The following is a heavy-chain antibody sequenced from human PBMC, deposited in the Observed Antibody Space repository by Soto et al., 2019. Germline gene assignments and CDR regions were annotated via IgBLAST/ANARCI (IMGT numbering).Heavy chain of an antibody. CDR2: IYYSGST. CDR3: ARGYSGSYSVASGSYYYYVMDV. D-gene: IGHD1-26*01. CDR1: GGSISSYY. V-gene: IGHV4-59*01. J-gene: IGHJ6*02. Sequence: SETLSLTCTVSGGSISSYYWSWIRKPPGKGLEWIGYIYYSGSTNYNPSLKSRVTISVDTSKNQFSLKLSSVTAADTAVYYCARGYSGSYSVASGSYYYYVMDVWGQGTTVTVSS.